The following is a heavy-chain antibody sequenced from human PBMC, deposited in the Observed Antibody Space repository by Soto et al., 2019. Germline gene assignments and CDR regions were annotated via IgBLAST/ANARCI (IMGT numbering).Heavy chain of an antibody. CDR1: GFPFSNFW. V-gene: IGHV3-74*02. CDR2: INSDGSVA. J-gene: IGHJ6*03. CDR3: ARGDCVGGSCYSLAGSFYYYMDA. D-gene: IGHD2-15*01. Sequence: EVQLVESGGGLVQPGGSLRLSVAASGFPFSNFWMYGVRQAPGKGLGGVSRINSDGSVASYADSVKGRLTISRDNVKNTLYLQMDSLRAEDTAVYYCARGDCVGGSCYSLAGSFYYYMDAWGKGTTVTVFS.